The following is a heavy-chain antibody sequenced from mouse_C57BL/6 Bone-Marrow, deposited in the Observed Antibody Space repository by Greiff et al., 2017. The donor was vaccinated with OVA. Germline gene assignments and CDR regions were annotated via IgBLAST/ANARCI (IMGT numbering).Heavy chain of an antibody. J-gene: IGHJ4*01. CDR3: ARRGYDYDEGYYAMDY. D-gene: IGHD2-4*01. CDR2: ISNGGGST. CDR1: GFTFSDYY. V-gene: IGHV5-12*01. Sequence: EVQLVESGGGLVQPGGSLKLSCAASGFTFSDYYMYWVRQTPEKRLEWVAYISNGGGSTYYPDTVKGRFTISRDNAKNTLYLQMSRLKSEDTAMYYCARRGYDYDEGYYAMDYWGQGTSVTVSS.